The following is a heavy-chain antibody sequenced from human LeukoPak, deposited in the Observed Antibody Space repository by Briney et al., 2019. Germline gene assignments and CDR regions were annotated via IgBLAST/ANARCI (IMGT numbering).Heavy chain of an antibody. Sequence: GGSLRLSCAASGFPFISYAMHGVRQAPGKGLERVAVISYDRSNKYYADSVKGRFTISRDNSKNTLYLQMNSLRAEDTAVYYCARGYDSSGWGYYFDYWGQGTLVTVSS. D-gene: IGHD3-22*01. V-gene: IGHV3-30-3*01. CDR3: ARGYDSSGWGYYFDY. CDR2: ISYDRSNK. J-gene: IGHJ4*02. CDR1: GFPFISYA.